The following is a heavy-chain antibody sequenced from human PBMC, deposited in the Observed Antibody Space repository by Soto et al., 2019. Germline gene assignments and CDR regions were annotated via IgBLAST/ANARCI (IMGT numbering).Heavy chain of an antibody. D-gene: IGHD1-20*01. V-gene: IGHV3-21*01. Sequence: SLRLSCAASGFTFSSYTMNWVRPAPGKGLEWVSSISSSSSYIYYADSVKGRFTISRDNAKNSLYLQMNGLRAEDTAVYYCARILIIRTTRGSYFDYWGQGTLVNVSS. J-gene: IGHJ4*02. CDR2: ISSSSSYI. CDR1: GFTFSSYT. CDR3: ARILIIRTTRGSYFDY.